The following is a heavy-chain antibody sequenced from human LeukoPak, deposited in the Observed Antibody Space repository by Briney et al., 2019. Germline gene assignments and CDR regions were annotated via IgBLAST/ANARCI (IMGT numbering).Heavy chain of an antibody. Sequence: PSETLSLTCTVSGYSISSGYFWGWIRQPPGKGLEWIGRIYHGGSTYYNPSLGSRVTMSEDTSKNQFSLKLSSVTAADTAVYYCARSYSSSWYHNWFDPWGQGTLVTVSS. CDR3: ARSYSSSWYHNWFDP. J-gene: IGHJ5*02. V-gene: IGHV4-38-2*02. D-gene: IGHD6-13*01. CDR2: IYHGGST. CDR1: GYSISSGYF.